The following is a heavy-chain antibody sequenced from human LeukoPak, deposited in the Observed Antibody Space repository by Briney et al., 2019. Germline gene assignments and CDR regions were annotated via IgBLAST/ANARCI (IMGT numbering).Heavy chain of an antibody. J-gene: IGHJ4*02. Sequence: GGSLRLSCAASGFTFSSYAMSWVRQAPGKGLEWVSAISGSGGSTYYADSVKGRFTISRDNSKNTLYLQMNSLRAEDTAVYYCAKDRVPVYNWNGGLDYWGQGTLVTVSS. D-gene: IGHD1-20*01. CDR3: AKDRVPVYNWNGGLDY. CDR2: ISGSGGST. V-gene: IGHV3-23*01. CDR1: GFTFSSYA.